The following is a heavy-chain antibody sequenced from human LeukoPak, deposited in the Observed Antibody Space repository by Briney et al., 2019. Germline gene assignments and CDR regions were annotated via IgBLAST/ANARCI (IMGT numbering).Heavy chain of an antibody. CDR2: FDPEDGET. V-gene: IGHV1-24*01. D-gene: IGHD3-10*01. J-gene: IGHJ3*02. CDR3: ATSKSPLLWFLPDGFDI. Sequence: ASVKVSCKVSGYTLTELSMHWVRQAPGKGLEWMGGFDPEDGETIYAQKFQGRVTMTEDTSTDPAYMELSSLNCEDTAVYYCATSKSPLLWFLPDGFDIWGQGTMVTVSS. CDR1: GYTLTELS.